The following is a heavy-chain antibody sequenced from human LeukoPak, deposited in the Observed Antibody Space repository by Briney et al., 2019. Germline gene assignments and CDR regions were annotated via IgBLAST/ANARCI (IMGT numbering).Heavy chain of an antibody. J-gene: IGHJ6*03. CDR2: IRSKAHDGTT. CDR1: GFTFGDYA. D-gene: IGHD3-10*01. Sequence: SVRLSCSASGFTFGDYAMIWLRPAPGKGLVWVGFIRSKAHDGTTEYAASVKGRINISRDDSKSIAYLQMNSLNTEDTAVYYCTRVAGVRGVRYYYYMDVWGEGTTVTISS. V-gene: IGHV3-49*03. CDR3: TRVAGVRGVRYYYYMDV.